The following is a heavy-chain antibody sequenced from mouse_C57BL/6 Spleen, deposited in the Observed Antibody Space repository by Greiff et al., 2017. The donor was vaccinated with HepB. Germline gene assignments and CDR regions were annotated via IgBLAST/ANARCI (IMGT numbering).Heavy chain of an antibody. Sequence: VKLMESGPELVKPGASVKISCKASGYAFSSSWMNWVKQRPGKGLEWIGRIYPGDGDTNYNGKFKGKATLTADKSSSTAYMQLSSLTSEDSAVYFCAELALFDYWGQGTTLTVSS. J-gene: IGHJ2*01. CDR2: IYPGDGDT. CDR3: AELALFDY. D-gene: IGHD4-1*01. CDR1: GYAFSSSW. V-gene: IGHV1-82*01.